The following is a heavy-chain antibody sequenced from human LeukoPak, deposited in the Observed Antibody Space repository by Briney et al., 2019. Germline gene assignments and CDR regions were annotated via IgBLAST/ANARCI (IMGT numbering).Heavy chain of an antibody. CDR3: ARVKWVPRAAAGMGAPYYFDY. V-gene: IGHV4-59*01. D-gene: IGHD6-13*01. CDR1: GGSIRSYY. Sequence: SETLSLTCTVSGGSIRSYYWSWIRQPPGKGLEWIGYIYYSGSTNYNPSLKSRVTISVDTSKNQFSLKLSSVTAADTAVYYCARVKWVPRAAAGMGAPYYFDYWGQGTLVTVSS. CDR2: IYYSGST. J-gene: IGHJ4*02.